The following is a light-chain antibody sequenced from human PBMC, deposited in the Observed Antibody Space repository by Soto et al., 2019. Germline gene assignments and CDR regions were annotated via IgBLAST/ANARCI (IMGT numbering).Light chain of an antibody. Sequence: QSALTQPASVSGSPGQSITISCAGSTSDIGTYNLVSWYQQHPGKAPNLILYEGYKRPSGVSHRFSGSKSGTTASLTVSGLQAEDEADYYCSSFGGSDNVVFGGGTKVTVL. CDR3: SSFGGSDNVV. V-gene: IGLV2-14*02. CDR2: EGY. J-gene: IGLJ2*01. CDR1: TSDIGTYNL.